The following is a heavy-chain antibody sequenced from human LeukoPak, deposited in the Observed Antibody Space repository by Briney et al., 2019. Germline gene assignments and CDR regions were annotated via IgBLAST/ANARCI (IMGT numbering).Heavy chain of an antibody. CDR2: TYYSGST. CDR1: GASISSYC. D-gene: IGHD3-10*01. V-gene: IGHV4-59*12. Sequence: SETLSPTCTVSGASISSYCWSWIRQPPGKGLGWIGSTYYSGSTNYNPSLKSRVTISVDTSKNQFSLKLSSVTAADTAVYYCARQRGAGFDPWGQGTLVTVSS. J-gene: IGHJ5*02. CDR3: ARQRGAGFDP.